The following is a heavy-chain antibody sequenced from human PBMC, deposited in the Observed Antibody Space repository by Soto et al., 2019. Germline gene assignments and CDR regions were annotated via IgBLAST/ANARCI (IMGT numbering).Heavy chain of an antibody. V-gene: IGHV4-59*01. D-gene: IGHD3-3*01. J-gene: IGHJ5*02. Sequence: PSETLSLTCTVSGGSISSYYWSWIRQPPGKGLEWIGYIHYSGSTNYNPSLKSRVTISVDTSKNQFSLKLSSVTAADTAVYYCARVPQYYDFWSGYWNWFDPWGQGTLVTVSS. CDR1: GGSISSYY. CDR3: ARVPQYYDFWSGYWNWFDP. CDR2: IHYSGST.